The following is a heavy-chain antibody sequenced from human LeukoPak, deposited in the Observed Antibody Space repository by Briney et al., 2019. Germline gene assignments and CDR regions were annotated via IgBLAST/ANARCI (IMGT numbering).Heavy chain of an antibody. CDR1: GYTSTSYA. J-gene: IGHJ4*02. Sequence: GASVKVSCKASGYTSTSYAMHWVRQAPGQRLAWMGWINAGNGNTKYSQKFQGRVTITRDTSASTAYMELSSLRSEDTAVYYCARVITLSNSWYPFDYWGQGTLVTVSS. CDR2: INAGNGNT. V-gene: IGHV1-3*01. D-gene: IGHD6-13*01. CDR3: ARVITLSNSWYPFDY.